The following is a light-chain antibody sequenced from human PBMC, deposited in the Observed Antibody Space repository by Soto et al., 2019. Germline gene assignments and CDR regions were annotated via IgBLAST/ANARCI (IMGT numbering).Light chain of an antibody. CDR2: AAS. V-gene: IGKV3-11*01. CDR1: QSVGSN. J-gene: IGKJ5*01. Sequence: EVVLTQSPATLSVSPGERVTLSCRASQSVGSNLAWFQQKPGQAPRLLMYAASTRPTSIPARFSGSGSGTDFTLTISSLEPEDFAVYYCQQRSNWPPITFGQGTRLEIK. CDR3: QQRSNWPPIT.